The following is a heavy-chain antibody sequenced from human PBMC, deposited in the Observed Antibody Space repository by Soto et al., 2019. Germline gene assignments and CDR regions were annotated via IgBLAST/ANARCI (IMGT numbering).Heavy chain of an antibody. V-gene: IGHV1-8*01. CDR2: MNPNSGNT. D-gene: IGHD2-2*02. CDR1: GYTFTSYC. CDR3: ARLGLKDIVVVPAAKPYYYYMDV. J-gene: IGHJ6*03. Sequence: ASVKVSCKASGYTFTSYCINWVRQATGQGLEWMGWMNPNSGNTGYAQKFQGRVTMTRNTSISTAYMELSSLRSEDTAVYYCARLGLKDIVVVPAAKPYYYYMDVWGKGTTVTVSS.